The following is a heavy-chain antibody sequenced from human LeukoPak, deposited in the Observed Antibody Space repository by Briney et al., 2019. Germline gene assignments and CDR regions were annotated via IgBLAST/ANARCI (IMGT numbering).Heavy chain of an antibody. CDR1: GYTFTSYD. Sequence: ASVKVSCKASGYTFTSYDINWVRQATGQGLEWMGWMNPNSGNTGYAQKFQGRVTMTRNTSISTAYMGLSSLRSEDTAVYYCARAIKWELGSDYWGQGTLVTVSS. CDR3: ARAIKWELGSDY. CDR2: MNPNSGNT. D-gene: IGHD1-26*01. V-gene: IGHV1-8*01. J-gene: IGHJ4*02.